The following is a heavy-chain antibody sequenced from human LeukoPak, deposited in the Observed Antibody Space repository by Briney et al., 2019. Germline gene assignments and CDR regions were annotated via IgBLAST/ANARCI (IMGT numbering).Heavy chain of an antibody. Sequence: PGGSLRPSCAASGFTFSTYGMHWVRQAPGKGLEWVAFIRYDGSNKYYADSVKGRFTISRDNAKNSLYLQMNSLRAEDTAVYYCARYSRGYPDAFDIWGQGTMVTVSS. D-gene: IGHD3-22*01. V-gene: IGHV3-30*02. CDR1: GFTFSTYG. CDR2: IRYDGSNK. J-gene: IGHJ3*02. CDR3: ARYSRGYPDAFDI.